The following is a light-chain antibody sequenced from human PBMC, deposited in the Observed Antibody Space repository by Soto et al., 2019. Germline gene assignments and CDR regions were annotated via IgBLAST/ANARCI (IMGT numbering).Light chain of an antibody. Sequence: QSVLTQPPSASGSPGQSVTISCTGTSSDVGGYNYVSWYQQHPGKAPKLMIYEVIKRPSGVPDRFSGSKSDNRASLTVSGLQAEDEADYYCCSYAASNNWVFGGGTKLTVL. CDR2: EVI. CDR1: SSDVGGYNY. CDR3: CSYAASNNWV. J-gene: IGLJ3*02. V-gene: IGLV2-8*01.